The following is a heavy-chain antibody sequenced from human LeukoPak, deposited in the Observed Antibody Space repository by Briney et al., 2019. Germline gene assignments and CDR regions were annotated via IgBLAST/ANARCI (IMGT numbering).Heavy chain of an antibody. V-gene: IGHV1-69*01. D-gene: IGHD5-18*01. Sequence: SVKVSCKASGGTFSSYAISWVRQAPGQGLEWMGGIIPIFGTANYAQKFQGRVTITADESTSTAYMELSSLRSEDTAVYYCARPRYGDLYYYYYMDVWGKGTTVTVSS. CDR1: GGTFSSYA. CDR3: ARPRYGDLYYYYYMDV. J-gene: IGHJ6*03. CDR2: IIPIFGTA.